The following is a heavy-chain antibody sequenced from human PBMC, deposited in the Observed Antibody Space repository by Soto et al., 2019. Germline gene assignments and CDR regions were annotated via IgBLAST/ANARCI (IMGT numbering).Heavy chain of an antibody. V-gene: IGHV4-31*03. CDR2: IYYSGRT. CDR3: ARFAKEENPKLESWYAFDF. CDR1: GGSISSGGYF. D-gene: IGHD6-13*01. J-gene: IGHJ4*02. Sequence: PSETLSLTCTVSGGSISSGGYFWSWIRQHPGKGLEWIGNIYYSGRTYYNPSLESRVAISVDTSKNEFTLKVNSVTAADTAMYYYARFAKEENPKLESWYAFDFWGQGTLVTVSS.